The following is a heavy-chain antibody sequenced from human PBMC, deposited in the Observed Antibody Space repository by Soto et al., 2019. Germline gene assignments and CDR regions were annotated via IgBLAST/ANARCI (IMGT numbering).Heavy chain of an antibody. CDR2: IGTTGDT. D-gene: IGHD3-22*01. CDR3: ARAIGPTLFDY. V-gene: IGHV3-13*04. J-gene: IGHJ4*02. Sequence: GGSLRLSCSSSGFTFSSYDMHWVRQGTGKGLEWVSAIGTTGDTYYAGSVKGRFTISRENAKNSLYLQMNSLRAGDTAIYFCARAIGPTLFDYWGQGTLVTVSS. CDR1: GFTFSSYD.